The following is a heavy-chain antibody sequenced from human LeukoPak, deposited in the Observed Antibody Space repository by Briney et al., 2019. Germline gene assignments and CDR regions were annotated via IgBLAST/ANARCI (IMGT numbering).Heavy chain of an antibody. CDR3: AEDDRVYGSGVN. V-gene: IGHV1-69*04. CDR2: IIPIFGIA. CDR1: GGTFSSYA. Sequence: ASVRVSCKASGGTFSSYAISGVRQAPGQGLEGMGRIIPIFGIANYAQKFQGRVTITADKSTSTAYMERSSLRSEDTAVYCCAEDDRVYGSGVNWGQGTLVTVSS. D-gene: IGHD3-10*01. J-gene: IGHJ4*02.